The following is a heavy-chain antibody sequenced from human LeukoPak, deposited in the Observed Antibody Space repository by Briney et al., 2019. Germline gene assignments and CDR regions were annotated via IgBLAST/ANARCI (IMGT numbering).Heavy chain of an antibody. CDR1: GFTFSSYS. D-gene: IGHD5-18*01. J-gene: IGHJ4*02. CDR3: ARHLSGVAGYTYGRGIDY. V-gene: IGHV3-21*01. Sequence: GGSLRLSCAASGFTFSSYSMNWVRQAPGKGLEWVSSISSSSSYIYYADSVKGRFTISRDNAKTSLFLQMNSLRAEDSAVYYCARHLSGVAGYTYGRGIDYWGQGTLVTVSS. CDR2: ISSSSSYI.